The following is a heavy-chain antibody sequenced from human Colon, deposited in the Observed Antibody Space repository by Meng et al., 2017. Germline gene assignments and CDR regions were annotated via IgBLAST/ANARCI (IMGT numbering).Heavy chain of an antibody. CDR1: GGSVSSPSYY. Sequence: QVQRQGSGPRLVRPSETLSLTCTLSGGSVSSPSYYWSWIRQTPGKGLEWIGYVYYTGSANYNPSLKSRVTISVDTSKNHFSLNLTSGTAADTAVYYCARGRGSYSSIDFWGQGTLVTVSS. CDR2: VYYTGSA. V-gene: IGHV4-61*03. J-gene: IGHJ4*02. CDR3: ARGRGSYSSIDF. D-gene: IGHD1-26*01.